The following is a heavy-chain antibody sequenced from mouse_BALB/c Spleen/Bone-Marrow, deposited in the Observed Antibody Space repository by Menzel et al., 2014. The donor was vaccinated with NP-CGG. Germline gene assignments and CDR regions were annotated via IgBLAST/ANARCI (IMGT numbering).Heavy chain of an antibody. Sequence: QVHVKQSGAELVRPGASVKLSCKASGYTFTSYWMNWVKQRPEQGLEWTGRIDPYDSETHYNQKFKDKAILTVDKSSSTAYIQLSSLTSEDSAVYYCARYDGYYDYWGQGTTLTVSS. CDR3: ARYDGYYDY. J-gene: IGHJ2*01. D-gene: IGHD2-3*01. CDR2: IDPYDSET. V-gene: IGHV1-52*01. CDR1: GYTFTSYW.